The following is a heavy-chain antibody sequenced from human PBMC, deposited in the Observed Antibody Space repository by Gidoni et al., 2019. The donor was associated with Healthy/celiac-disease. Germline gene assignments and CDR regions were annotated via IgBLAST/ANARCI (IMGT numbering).Heavy chain of an antibody. Sequence: QVQLVASGGGVVQPGRSLRLSCAASGFTFSSYAMHCVRQAPGKGLEWVAVISYDGSNKYYADSVKGRFTSSRDNSKNTLYLQMNSLRAEDTAVYYCAREPQDIVVVVAAYHDAFDIWGQGTMVTVSS. CDR2: ISYDGSNK. CDR1: GFTFSSYA. J-gene: IGHJ3*02. V-gene: IGHV3-30*04. CDR3: AREPQDIVVVVAAYHDAFDI. D-gene: IGHD2-15*01.